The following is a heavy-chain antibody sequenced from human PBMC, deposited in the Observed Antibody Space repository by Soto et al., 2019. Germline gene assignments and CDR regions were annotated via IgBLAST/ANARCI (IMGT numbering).Heavy chain of an antibody. Sequence: GASVKVSCKVSVYTLTELSMHWVRQAPGKGLEWKGGFDPEDGETIYAQKFQGRVTMTEDTSTDTAYMELSSLRSEDTAVYYCATPRRWELLGDYYGMDVWGQGTTVTVSS. D-gene: IGHD1-26*01. CDR1: VYTLTELS. CDR2: FDPEDGET. J-gene: IGHJ6*02. CDR3: ATPRRWELLGDYYGMDV. V-gene: IGHV1-24*01.